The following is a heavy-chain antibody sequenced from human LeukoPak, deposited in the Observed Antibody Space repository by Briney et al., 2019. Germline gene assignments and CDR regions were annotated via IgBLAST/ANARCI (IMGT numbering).Heavy chain of an antibody. CDR2: IIPIFGTA. CDR3: ARVGLSGPRGLNYYYMDV. CDR1: GGTFSSYA. Sequence: GASVKVSCKASGGTFSSYAISWVRQAPGQGLEWMGGIIPIFGTANYAQKFQGRVTITADESTSTAYMELSSLRSEDTAVYYCARVGLSGPRGLNYYYMDVWGKGTTVTISS. J-gene: IGHJ6*03. V-gene: IGHV1-69*13. D-gene: IGHD3-3*01.